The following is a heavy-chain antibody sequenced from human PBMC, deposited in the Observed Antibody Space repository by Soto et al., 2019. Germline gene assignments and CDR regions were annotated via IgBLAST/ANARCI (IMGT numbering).Heavy chain of an antibody. Sequence: ETLSLTCTVSGGSISSSSYYWGWIRQPPGKGLEWIGSIYYSGSTYYNPSLKSRVTISVDTSKNHFSLKLSSVTAADTAVYYCARHSRLATTAYYFDYWGQGTLVTVSS. CDR2: IYYSGST. V-gene: IGHV4-39*01. CDR3: ARHSRLATTAYYFDY. CDR1: GGSISSSSYY. J-gene: IGHJ4*02. D-gene: IGHD4-17*01.